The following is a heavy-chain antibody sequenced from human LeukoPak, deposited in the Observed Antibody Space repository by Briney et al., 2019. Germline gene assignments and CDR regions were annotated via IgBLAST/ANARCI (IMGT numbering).Heavy chain of an antibody. D-gene: IGHD6-6*01. CDR2: IYYSGST. CDR1: GGSISSSY. Sequence: SETLSLTCTVSGGSISSSYWSWIRQPPGKGLEWIGYIYYSGSTSYNPSLQSRVTISVDTSKNQFSLRLNSVTAADTAVYYCARDSQLLDAFDIWGQGTMVTVSS. V-gene: IGHV4-59*01. J-gene: IGHJ3*02. CDR3: ARDSQLLDAFDI.